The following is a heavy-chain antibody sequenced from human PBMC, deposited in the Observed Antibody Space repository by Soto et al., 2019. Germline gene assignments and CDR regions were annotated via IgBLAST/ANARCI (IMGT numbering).Heavy chain of an antibody. CDR3: ARDPPYCSGGSCYHNYFDY. CDR2: IYSRGAT. D-gene: IGHD2-15*01. Sequence: EVQLVESGGGLVQPGGSLRLSCAASGFTVGSNYMSWVRQAPGKGLEWVSIIYSRGATYYADFVKGRFTISRDNSKNTLYLQMNSLRAEDTAVYFCARDPPYCSGGSCYHNYFDYWGQGTLVTVSS. J-gene: IGHJ4*02. CDR1: GFTVGSNY. V-gene: IGHV3-66*01.